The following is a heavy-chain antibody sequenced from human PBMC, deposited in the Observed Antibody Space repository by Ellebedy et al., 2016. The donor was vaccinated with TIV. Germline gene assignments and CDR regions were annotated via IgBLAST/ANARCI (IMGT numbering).Heavy chain of an antibody. CDR3: ARGTTVTADY. V-gene: IGHV4-59*01. J-gene: IGHJ4*02. CDR1: GGSISSYY. Sequence: SETLSLXCTVSGGSISSYYWSWIRQPPGKGLEWIGYIYYSGSTNYNPSLKSRVTISVDTSKNQFSLKLSSVTAADTAVYYCARGTTVTADYWGQGTLVTVSS. CDR2: IYYSGST. D-gene: IGHD4-17*01.